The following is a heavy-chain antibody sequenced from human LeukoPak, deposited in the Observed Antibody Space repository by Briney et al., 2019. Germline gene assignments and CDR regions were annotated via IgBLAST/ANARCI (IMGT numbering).Heavy chain of an antibody. CDR3: ARDRQSDGYNSGAEGAVDY. J-gene: IGHJ4*02. Sequence: ASVKVSCKASGYTFTSYGISWVRQAPGQGLEWMGIINPSGGSTSYAQKFQGRVTMTRDTSTSTVYMELSSLRSEDTAVYYCARDRQSDGYNSGAEGAVDYWGQGTLVTVSS. CDR1: GYTFTSYG. CDR2: INPSGGST. V-gene: IGHV1-46*01. D-gene: IGHD5-24*01.